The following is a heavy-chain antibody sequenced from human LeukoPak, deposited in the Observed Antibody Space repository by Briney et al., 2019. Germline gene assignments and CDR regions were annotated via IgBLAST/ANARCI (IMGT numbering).Heavy chain of an antibody. Sequence: KSGGSLTLSCVVPGFTVSKARMNWVRLAPGKGLEWIGRIESASDGGTADYAAPVKGRFSISRDDSTNTVHLHMSGLKTEDTALYYCATVPGITAYGEVVDYWGQGTLVTISS. CDR2: IESASDGGTA. D-gene: IGHD3-3*01. CDR1: GFTVSKAR. J-gene: IGHJ4*02. CDR3: ATVPGITAYGEVVDY. V-gene: IGHV3-15*04.